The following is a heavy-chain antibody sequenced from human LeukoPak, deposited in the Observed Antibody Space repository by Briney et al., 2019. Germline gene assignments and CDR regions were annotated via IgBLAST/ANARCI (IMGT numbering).Heavy chain of an antibody. CDR1: GGSFSGYY. D-gene: IGHD6-6*01. Sequence: SETLSLTCAVYGGSFSGYYWSWIRRPPGKGLEWIGEINHSGSTNYNPSLKSRVTISVDTSKNQFSLKLSSVTAADTAVYYCAVDFNYSSSLDYWGQGTLVTVSS. V-gene: IGHV4-34*01. CDR3: AVDFNYSSSLDY. CDR2: INHSGST. J-gene: IGHJ4*02.